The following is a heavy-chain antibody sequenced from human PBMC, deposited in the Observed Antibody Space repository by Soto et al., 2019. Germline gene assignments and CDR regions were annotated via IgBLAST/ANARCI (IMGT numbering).Heavy chain of an antibody. CDR2: VYYSGTT. J-gene: IGHJ4*02. CDR3: ARPTAVPNTLRSRSFFDY. Sequence: SETLSLTCSVSGGSVSNKTYYWSWIRQPPGKRLEWIGYVYYSGTTNYNPSLKSRVTISVDLSKHQFSLRLSSVTTADTALYSCARPTAVPNTLRSRSFFDYWGPGTLVTVSS. D-gene: IGHD4-17*01. CDR1: GGSVSNKTYY. V-gene: IGHV4-61*01.